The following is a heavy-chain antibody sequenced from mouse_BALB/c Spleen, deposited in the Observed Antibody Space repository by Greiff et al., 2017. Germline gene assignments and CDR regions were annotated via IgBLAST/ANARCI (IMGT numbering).Heavy chain of an antibody. CDR3: ARLPYGNYPAWFAY. CDR2: ISSGGGST. D-gene: IGHD2-1*01. Sequence: EVMLVESGGGLVQPGGSRKLSCAASGFTFSSFGMHWVRQAPEKRLEWVAYISSGGGSTYYPDTVKGRFTISRDNAKNTLYLQMSSLKSEDTAMYYCARLPYGNYPAWFAYWGQGTLVTVSA. V-gene: IGHV5-12-1*01. CDR1: GFTFSSFG. J-gene: IGHJ3*01.